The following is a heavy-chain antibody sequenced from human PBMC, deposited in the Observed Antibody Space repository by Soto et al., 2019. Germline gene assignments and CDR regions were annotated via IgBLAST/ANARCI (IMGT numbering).Heavy chain of an antibody. D-gene: IGHD3-22*01. CDR2: ISAYNGNT. CDR1: GYTFTSYG. J-gene: IGHJ4*02. Sequence: QVQLVQSGAEVKKPGASVKVSCKASGYTFTSYGISWVRQAPGQGLEWMGWISAYNGNTNYAQKLQGRVTMTTETSPSRAYMELRSLRSDDTAVYYCARVHYYDSSGYQDYWGQGTLVTVSS. V-gene: IGHV1-18*01. CDR3: ARVHYYDSSGYQDY.